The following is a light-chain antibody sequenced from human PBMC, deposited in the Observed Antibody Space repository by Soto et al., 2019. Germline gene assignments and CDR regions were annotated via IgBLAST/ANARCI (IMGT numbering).Light chain of an antibody. CDR2: GAS. J-gene: IGKJ1*01. CDR3: QQYGSSPQT. CDR1: QSVSSSY. Sequence: EIVLTQSPGTLSLSPGERATLTCRASQSVSSSYLGWYQQKLGQAPRLLIYGASSRATGIPDRLSGSGSGTDFTLTISRLGPEDFAVYYCQQYGSSPQTFGQGTKVEIK. V-gene: IGKV3-20*01.